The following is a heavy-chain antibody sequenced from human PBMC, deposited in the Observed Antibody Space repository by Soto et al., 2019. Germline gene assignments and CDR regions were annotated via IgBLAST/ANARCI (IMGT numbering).Heavy chain of an antibody. CDR3: ARRGSGSYSDY. Sequence: EVQLLESGGGLVQPGGSLRLSCAASGFTFSSYDMKWVRQAPVKGLEWVSAISGSGGSTYYAESVKGRFTIYRDNSKNSLYLQMNSLSAEDTAVYYWARRGSGSYSDYCGQGTLVTVSS. J-gene: IGHJ4*02. V-gene: IGHV3-23*01. CDR1: GFTFSSYD. CDR2: ISGSGGST. D-gene: IGHD1-26*01.